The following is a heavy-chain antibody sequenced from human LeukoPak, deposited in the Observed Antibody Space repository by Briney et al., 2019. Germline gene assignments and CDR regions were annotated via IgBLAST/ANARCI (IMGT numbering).Heavy chain of an antibody. Sequence: GGSLRLSCAASGFIFSSYGMHWVRQAPGKGLEWVAFIRDDGTNKYYADSVKGRFTISRDNAKNSLYLQMNSLRAEDTAVYYCAGTGMATGWGQGTLVTVSS. CDR1: GFIFSSYG. J-gene: IGHJ4*02. V-gene: IGHV3-30*02. CDR3: AGTGMATG. D-gene: IGHD5-24*01. CDR2: IRDDGTNK.